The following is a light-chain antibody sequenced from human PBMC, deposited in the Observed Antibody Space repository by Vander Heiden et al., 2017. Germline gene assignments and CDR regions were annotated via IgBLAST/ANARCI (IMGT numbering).Light chain of an antibody. CDR3: QKYNSTPPLT. CDR1: QGISNY. Sequence: DIQMTQSPSSLSASVGDRVTITCRASQGISNYLAWYQQKPGKVPKLLIYAASTLQSGVPSRFSRSRSGPDFTLTISSLQPEDVATYYCQKYNSTPPLTFGGGTKVEIK. CDR2: AAS. V-gene: IGKV1-27*01. J-gene: IGKJ4*01.